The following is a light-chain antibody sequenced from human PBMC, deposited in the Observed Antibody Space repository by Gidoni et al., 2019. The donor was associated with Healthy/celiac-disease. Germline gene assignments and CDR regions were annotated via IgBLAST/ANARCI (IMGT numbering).Light chain of an antibody. V-gene: IGKV3-20*01. J-gene: IGKJ4*01. CDR1: QSVSSSY. CDR3: QQYGSSPPLT. CDR2: GAS. Sequence: EIVLTQSPVTLSLSPGERATLSCRASQSVSSSYLAWYQQKPGQAPRLLIYGASSRATGIPDRFSGSGSGTDFTLTISRLEPEEFAVYYCQQYGSSPPLTFGGGTKVEIK.